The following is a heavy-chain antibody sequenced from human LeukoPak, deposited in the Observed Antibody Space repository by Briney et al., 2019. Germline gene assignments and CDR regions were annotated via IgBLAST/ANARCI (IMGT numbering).Heavy chain of an antibody. J-gene: IGHJ4*02. Sequence: SDTLSLTCTVSGNSISSFFWSWIRQPPGKGLEWIGSMHYSGDSKYNPSLRSRVSLSIDTSKQQFSLRLSSVTAADTAVYYCARDLELERNRWNYFESWGQGALVTVSS. CDR3: ARDLELERNRWNYFES. CDR1: GNSISSFF. CDR2: MHYSGDS. V-gene: IGHV4-59*01. D-gene: IGHD1-1*01.